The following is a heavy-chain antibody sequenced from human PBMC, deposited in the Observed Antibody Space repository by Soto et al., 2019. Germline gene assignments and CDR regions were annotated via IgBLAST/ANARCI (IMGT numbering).Heavy chain of an antibody. CDR3: ARGVLRYFDWLAWFDP. Sequence: SETLSLTCAVYGGSFSGYYWSWIRQPPGKGLEWIGEINHSGSTNYNPSLKSRVTVSVDTSKNQFSLKLSSVTAADTAVYYCARGVLRYFDWLAWFDPWGQGTLVTVSS. CDR1: GGSFSGYY. J-gene: IGHJ5*02. D-gene: IGHD3-9*01. CDR2: INHSGST. V-gene: IGHV4-34*01.